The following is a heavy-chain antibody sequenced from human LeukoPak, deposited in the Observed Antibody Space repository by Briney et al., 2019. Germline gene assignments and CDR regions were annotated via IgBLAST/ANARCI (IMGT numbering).Heavy chain of an antibody. Sequence: GGSLRLSCAASGSTVSSNYMNWVRQAPGKGLEWVSSISSSSTYIYYADSVRGRFTISRDNAKNSLYLQMNSLRAEDTAVYYCARALGSYAYTDAFDIWGQGTMVTVSS. CDR1: GSTVSSNY. V-gene: IGHV3-21*01. D-gene: IGHD1-26*01. J-gene: IGHJ3*02. CDR2: ISSSSTYI. CDR3: ARALGSYAYTDAFDI.